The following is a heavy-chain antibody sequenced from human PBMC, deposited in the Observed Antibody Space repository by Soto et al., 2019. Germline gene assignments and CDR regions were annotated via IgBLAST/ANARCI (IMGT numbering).Heavy chain of an antibody. Sequence: EVELLESGGGLVQPGGCLRLSCAGSGFTFSSYAMSWVRQAPGKGLEWVSAISGSGGSTYYADSVMGRFTISRDNSKNTLYPQMNNLRAEDTAVYYCAKQGYCTNGVCYNPYGMDVWGQGTKVIVSS. CDR1: GFTFSSYA. V-gene: IGHV3-23*01. J-gene: IGHJ6*02. CDR3: AKQGYCTNGVCYNPYGMDV. D-gene: IGHD2-8*01. CDR2: ISGSGGST.